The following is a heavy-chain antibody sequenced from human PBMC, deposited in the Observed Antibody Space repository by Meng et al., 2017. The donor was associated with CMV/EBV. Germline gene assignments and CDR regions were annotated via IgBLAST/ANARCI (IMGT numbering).Heavy chain of an antibody. CDR2: ISSSSSYI. CDR3: ARDQYYYGSGTSPGIYYYYGMDV. J-gene: IGHJ6*02. Sequence: GGSLRLSCAASGFTFSSYSMNWVRQAPGKGLEWVSSISSSSSYIYYADSVKGRFTISRGNAKNSLYLQMNSLRAEDTAVYYCARDQYYYGSGTSPGIYYYYGMDVWGQGTTVTVSS. CDR1: GFTFSSYS. D-gene: IGHD3-10*01. V-gene: IGHV3-21*01.